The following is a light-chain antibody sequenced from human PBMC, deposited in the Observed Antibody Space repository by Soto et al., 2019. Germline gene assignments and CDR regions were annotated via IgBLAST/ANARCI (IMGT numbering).Light chain of an antibody. CDR3: QQYGSSPMYT. J-gene: IGKJ2*01. CDR2: GAS. CDR1: QSVSSSY. Sequence: EIVLTQSPGTLSLSPGERATLSCRASQSVSSSYLAWYQQKPGQAPRLLIYGASGRATGIPDRFSGSGSGTDFTLTISRLEPEDFAVYYCQQYGSSPMYTFGQGIKLELK. V-gene: IGKV3-20*01.